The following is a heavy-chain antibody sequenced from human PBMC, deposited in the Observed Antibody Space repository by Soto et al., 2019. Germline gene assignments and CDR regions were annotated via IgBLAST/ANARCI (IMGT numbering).Heavy chain of an antibody. V-gene: IGHV3-33*01. Sequence: GGSLRHSCAASGFPFSSYGMHWVRQAPGKGLEWVAVIWYDGSNKYYADSVKGRFTISRDNSKNTLYLQMNSLRAEDTAVYYCARDLCTNGVCYYPFDYWGQGTLVTVSS. CDR3: ARDLCTNGVCYYPFDY. CDR1: GFPFSSYG. CDR2: IWYDGSNK. J-gene: IGHJ4*02. D-gene: IGHD2-8*01.